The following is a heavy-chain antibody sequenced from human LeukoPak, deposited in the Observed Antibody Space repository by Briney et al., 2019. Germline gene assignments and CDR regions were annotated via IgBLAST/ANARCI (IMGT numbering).Heavy chain of an antibody. Sequence: PSETLSLTCTVPGGSISSYYWSWIRQPPGKGLEWIGYIYTSGSTTYNPSLESRVTISVDTSKYQFSLKLSSVTAADTAVYYCARLGNYYGSGTMDVWGKGTTVTVSS. CDR3: ARLGNYYGSGTMDV. V-gene: IGHV4-4*09. CDR1: GGSISSYY. CDR2: IYTSGST. D-gene: IGHD3-10*01. J-gene: IGHJ6*03.